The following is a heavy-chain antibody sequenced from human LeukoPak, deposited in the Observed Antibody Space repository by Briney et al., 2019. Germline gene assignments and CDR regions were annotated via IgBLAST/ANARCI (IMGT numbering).Heavy chain of an antibody. CDR3: AKVIVATILTTTYYFDY. CDR2: ISGSGGST. J-gene: IGHJ4*02. D-gene: IGHD5-12*01. CDR1: GFTFSSYA. Sequence: PGGSLRLSCAASGFTFSSYAMSWVRQAPGKGLEWVSVISGSGGSTYYADSVKGRFTISRDNSKNTLYLQMNSLRAEDTAVYYCAKVIVATILTTTYYFDYWGQGTLVTVSS. V-gene: IGHV3-23*01.